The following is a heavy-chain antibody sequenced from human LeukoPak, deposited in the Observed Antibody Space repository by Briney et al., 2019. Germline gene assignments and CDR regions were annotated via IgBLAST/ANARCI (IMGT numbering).Heavy chain of an antibody. D-gene: IGHD3-22*01. CDR2: INPSGGST. CDR3: ARADNYYDSSGYIDY. V-gene: IGHV1-46*01. Sequence: ASVKVSCKASGYTFTSYYMHWVRQAPGQGLEWMGIINPSGGSTSYAQKFQGRVTMTRDTSTSTVYMELSSLRSGDTAVYYCARADNYYDSSGYIDYWGQGTLVTVSS. J-gene: IGHJ4*02. CDR1: GYTFTSYY.